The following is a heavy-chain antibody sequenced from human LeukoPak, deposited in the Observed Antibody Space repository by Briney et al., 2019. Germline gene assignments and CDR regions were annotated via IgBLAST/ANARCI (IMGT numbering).Heavy chain of an antibody. CDR3: ARRLCSGGTCYHNDY. J-gene: IGHJ4*02. CDR2: INPNSGGT. V-gene: IGHV1-2*02. D-gene: IGHD2-15*01. CDR1: GYTFTGYS. Sequence: GASVKVSCKASGYTFTGYSMHWVRQAPGQGLEWMGWINPNSGGTNYAQKFQGRVTMTRDTSISTAYMELSWLRSDDTAVYYCARRLCSGGTCYHNDYWGQGTLVTVSS.